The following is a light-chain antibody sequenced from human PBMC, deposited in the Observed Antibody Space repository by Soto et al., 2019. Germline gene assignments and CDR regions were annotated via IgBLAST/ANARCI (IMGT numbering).Light chain of an antibody. CDR2: DAS. Sequence: VLTQSPATLSLSPGERATLSCRASQSISFYLTWYQHKPGQAPRLLIYDASNRATGIPARFSGSGYGTDFTLTISSLEPEDFAVYYCQQRSKWPTFGQGTRLEIK. J-gene: IGKJ5*01. CDR1: QSISFY. CDR3: QQRSKWPT. V-gene: IGKV3-11*01.